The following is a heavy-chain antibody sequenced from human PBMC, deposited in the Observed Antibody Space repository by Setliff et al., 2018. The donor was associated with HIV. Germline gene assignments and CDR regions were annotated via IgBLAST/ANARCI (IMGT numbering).Heavy chain of an antibody. V-gene: IGHV3-48*04. D-gene: IGHD6-19*01. CDR2: ITGSGDTI. CDR1: GFTFSDCS. CDR3: AREATPRHSSGWVYFDY. Sequence: PGGSLRLSCAASGFTFSDCSMNWVRQAPGKGPEWVSYITGSGDTIYYADSVKGRFTMSRDNAKDSVYLQMNTLRVEDTAVYYCAREATPRHSSGWVYFDYWGQGMMVTVPQ. J-gene: IGHJ4*02.